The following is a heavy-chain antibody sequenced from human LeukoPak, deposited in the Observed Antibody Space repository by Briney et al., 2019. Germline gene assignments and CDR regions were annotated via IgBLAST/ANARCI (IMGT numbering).Heavy chain of an antibody. CDR1: GFTFSSYS. V-gene: IGHV3-21*01. D-gene: IGHD4-17*01. Sequence: PGGSLRLSCAASGFTFSSYSMNWVRQAPGKGLEWVSSISSSSSYIYYADSVKGRFTISRDNAKSSLYLQMNSLRAEDTAVYYCARVGAVTDGAFDIWGQGTMVTVSS. CDR2: ISSSSSYI. J-gene: IGHJ3*02. CDR3: ARVGAVTDGAFDI.